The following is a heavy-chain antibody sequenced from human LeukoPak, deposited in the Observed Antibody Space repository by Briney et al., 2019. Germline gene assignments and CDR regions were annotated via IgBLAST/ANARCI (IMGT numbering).Heavy chain of an antibody. D-gene: IGHD3-22*01. CDR2: ISSNGGST. Sequence: GGSLRLSRSASGFTFSGYAMHWVRQAPGKGLQYVSAISSNGGSTYYADSVKCRFTISRDNFKSTLYLQMSSLRAEDTAVYYCALLITMINMDVWGQGATVTVSS. CDR3: ALLITMINMDV. CDR1: GFTFSGYA. V-gene: IGHV3-64D*09. J-gene: IGHJ6*02.